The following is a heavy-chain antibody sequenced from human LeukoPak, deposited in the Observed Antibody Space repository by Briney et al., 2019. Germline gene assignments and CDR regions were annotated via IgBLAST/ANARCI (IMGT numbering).Heavy chain of an antibody. D-gene: IGHD3-10*01. CDR3: AREGVWFGELLGFDY. V-gene: IGHV3-21*01. CDR2: ISSSSSYI. J-gene: IGHJ4*02. Sequence: PGGSLRLSCAASGFTFSSYWMSWVRQAPGKGLEWVSSISSSSSYIYYADSVKGRFTISRDNAKNSLYLQMNSLRAEDTAVYYCAREGVWFGELLGFDYWGQGTLVTVSS. CDR1: GFTFSSYW.